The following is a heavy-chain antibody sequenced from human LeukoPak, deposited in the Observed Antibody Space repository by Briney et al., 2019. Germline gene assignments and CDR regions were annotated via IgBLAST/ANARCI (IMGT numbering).Heavy chain of an antibody. Sequence: SQTPSLTCTVSGGSISSGGYYWSWIRQHPGKGLEWIGYIYYSGSTYYNPSLKSRVTISVDTSKNQFSLKLSSVTAADTAVYYCARERDDGYFDYWGQGTLVTVSS. J-gene: IGHJ4*02. V-gene: IGHV4-31*03. D-gene: IGHD1-1*01. CDR3: ARERDDGYFDY. CDR1: GGSISSGGYY. CDR2: IYYSGST.